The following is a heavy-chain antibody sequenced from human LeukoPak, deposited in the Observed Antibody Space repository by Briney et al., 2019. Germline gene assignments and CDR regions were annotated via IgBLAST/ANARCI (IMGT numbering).Heavy chain of an antibody. Sequence: ASVKVSCKASGYTFTSYDINWVRQATGQGLEWMGWMNPNSGNTGYAQKFQGGVTMTRNSSISTAYMELSSLRSEDTAVYYCARLGLYYYYYYGMDVWGQGTTVTVSS. D-gene: IGHD2/OR15-2a*01. V-gene: IGHV1-8*01. CDR1: GYTFTSYD. CDR3: ARLGLYYYYYYGMDV. J-gene: IGHJ6*02. CDR2: MNPNSGNT.